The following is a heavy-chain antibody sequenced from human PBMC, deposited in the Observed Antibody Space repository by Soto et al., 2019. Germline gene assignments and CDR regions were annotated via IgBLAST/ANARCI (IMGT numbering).Heavy chain of an antibody. J-gene: IGHJ6*02. CDR1: GFIFSTYG. Sequence: QVQLVESGGGVVQPGRSLRLSCAASGFIFSTYGMHWVRQAPGKGLEWVAVIWYDGSNKYYADSVKGRFTISRDNSMNTLYLQMNSLRAEDTAVYYCARDTTRAMVRIYYGMDVWGQGTTVTVSS. V-gene: IGHV3-33*01. D-gene: IGHD3-10*01. CDR3: ARDTTRAMVRIYYGMDV. CDR2: IWYDGSNK.